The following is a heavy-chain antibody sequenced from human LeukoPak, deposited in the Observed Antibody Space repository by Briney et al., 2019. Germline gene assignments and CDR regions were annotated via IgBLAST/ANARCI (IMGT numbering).Heavy chain of an antibody. CDR3: ARPIKFDCSGGSCYGVPADAFDI. CDR1: GGSISSSSDY. CDR2: IYYSDIP. D-gene: IGHD2-15*01. V-gene: IGHV4-39*01. J-gene: IGHJ3*02. Sequence: SETLSLTCTVSGGSISSSSDYWGWIRQPPGKGLEWIGSIYYSDIPYYNPSPNSRVTISVDTSKNQFSLKLTSVTAADTAVYYCARPIKFDCSGGSCYGVPADAFDIWGQGTMVTVSS.